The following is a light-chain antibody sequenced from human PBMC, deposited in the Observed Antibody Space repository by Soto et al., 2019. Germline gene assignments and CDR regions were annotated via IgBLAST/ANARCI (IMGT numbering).Light chain of an antibody. Sequence: EIVLTQSPATLSLSPGERATLSCRASQSVSSYLAWYQQKPGQAPRLLIYDASNRATGIPARFSGSGSGTDFTLTIISIEQEDVVVYYCQQRSNWPRWTFGQGTKVEIK. CDR3: QQRSNWPRWT. J-gene: IGKJ1*01. CDR1: QSVSSY. V-gene: IGKV3-11*01. CDR2: DAS.